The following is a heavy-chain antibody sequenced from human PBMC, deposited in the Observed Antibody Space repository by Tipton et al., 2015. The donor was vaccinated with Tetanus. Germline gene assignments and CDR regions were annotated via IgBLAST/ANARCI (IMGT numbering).Heavy chain of an antibody. CDR1: GYPFSLYS. J-gene: IGHJ4*02. D-gene: IGHD1-1*01. CDR2: TKHDGGAK. Sequence: SLRLSCAASGYPFSLYSMHWVRRAPGKGLECVAITKHDGGAKFYADSVKGRFSLSRDNSQNTLYLQMNSLRAEDSATYYCARALQLERKFDFWGQGTLVTVSS. CDR3: ARALQLERKFDF. V-gene: IGHV3-30-3*01.